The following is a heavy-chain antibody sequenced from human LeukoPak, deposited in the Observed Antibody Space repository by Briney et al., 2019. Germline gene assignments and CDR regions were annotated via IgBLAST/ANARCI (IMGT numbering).Heavy chain of an antibody. CDR3: AKNREPSGDYAGAFDF. D-gene: IGHD4-17*01. Sequence: PGGSLRLSCAASGFTFSSFGMHWVRQTPGKGLDWVAFIRYDGSEKHYADSVKGRFTISRDNSENTLFLQMNSLRAGDTAVYYCAKNREPSGDYAGAFDFWGQGTLVTVSS. CDR1: GFTFSSFG. V-gene: IGHV3-30*02. J-gene: IGHJ4*02. CDR2: IRYDGSEK.